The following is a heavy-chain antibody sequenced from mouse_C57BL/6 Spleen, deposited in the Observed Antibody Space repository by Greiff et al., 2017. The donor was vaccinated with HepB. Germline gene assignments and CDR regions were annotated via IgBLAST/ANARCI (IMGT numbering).Heavy chain of an antibody. V-gene: IGHV5-16*01. CDR1: GFTFSDYY. Sequence: EVQRVESEGGLVQPGSSMKLSCTASGFTFSDYYMAWVRQVPEKGLEWVANINYDGSSTYYLDSLKSRFIISRDNATNILYLQVSSLKSEDTATYYCAIFEYDYDELRYCDVWGTGTTVTDSA. CDR2: INYDGSST. CDR3: AIFEYDYDELRYCDV. J-gene: IGHJ1*03. D-gene: IGHD2-4*01.